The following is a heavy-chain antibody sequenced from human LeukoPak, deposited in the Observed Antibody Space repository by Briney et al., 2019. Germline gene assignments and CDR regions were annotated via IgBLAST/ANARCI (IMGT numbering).Heavy chain of an antibody. J-gene: IGHJ4*02. V-gene: IGHV3-48*04. D-gene: IGHD3-10*01. CDR3: ARENYGSGSLGDFDY. CDR2: ISSSGSTI. CDR1: GFTFNNAW. Sequence: GGSLRLSCAASGFTFNNAWMTWVRQAPGKGLQWVSYISSSGSTIYYADSVKGRFTISRDNAKNSLYLQMNSLRAEDTAVYYCARENYGSGSLGDFDYWGQGTLVTASS.